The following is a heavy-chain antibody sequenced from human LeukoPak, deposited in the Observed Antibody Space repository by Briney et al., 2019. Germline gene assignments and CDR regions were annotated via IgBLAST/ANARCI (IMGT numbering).Heavy chain of an antibody. CDR3: SRGPDRHYDILTGYYSY. D-gene: IGHD3-9*01. CDR1: GYTLTSYD. J-gene: IGHJ4*02. Sequence: ASVKVSCKASGYTLTSYDIHWVRQATGQGREWMGWMNPNSGNTGYAQKFQGRVTMTRNTSISTAYMELSSLRSEDTAVYYCSRGPDRHYDILTGYYSYWGPGTLVTVSS. CDR2: MNPNSGNT. V-gene: IGHV1-8*01.